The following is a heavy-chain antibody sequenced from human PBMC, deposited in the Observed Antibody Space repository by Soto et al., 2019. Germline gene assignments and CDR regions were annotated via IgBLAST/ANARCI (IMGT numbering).Heavy chain of an antibody. CDR2: ISGSGDRA. Sequence: EVQLLESGGGLIQPGGSLRLSCEASGFTFSNYGMTWVRQAPGKVLEWVSTISGSGDRAFYADPVKGRFTISRDNSKNTLYLQMNSLSAEDTAIYYCAKEMIASTLADFFDYWGQGILVTVSS. V-gene: IGHV3-23*01. J-gene: IGHJ4*02. CDR3: AKEMIASTLADFFDY. D-gene: IGHD2-21*01. CDR1: GFTFSNYG.